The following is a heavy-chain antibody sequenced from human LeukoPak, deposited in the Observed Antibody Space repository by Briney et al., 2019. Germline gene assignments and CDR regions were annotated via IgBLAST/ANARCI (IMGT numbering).Heavy chain of an antibody. Sequence: GGSLRLSCAASGFDFSAYWMSWVRQVPGKGPEWVASIKQDGSEKNYVDSVKGRFTISRDNGKNSLYVQLNSLRVEDTAVYYCARRLVVAGAGDYWGQGTLVTVSS. CDR2: IKQDGSEK. D-gene: IGHD6-19*01. J-gene: IGHJ4*02. CDR3: ARRLVVAGAGDY. CDR1: GFDFSAYW. V-gene: IGHV3-7*01.